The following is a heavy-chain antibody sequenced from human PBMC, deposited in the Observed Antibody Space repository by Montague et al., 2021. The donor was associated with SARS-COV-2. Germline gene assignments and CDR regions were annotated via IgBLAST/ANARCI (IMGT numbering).Heavy chain of an antibody. D-gene: IGHD3-9*01. Sequence: SETLSLTCTVSGGSISTYYWNWIRQFPGKGLEWIGYIDYSGSTNYNPSLQSRAIISVDRPKIQFSLKLNSVTAADTAIYYCARLPYDNSYGMDVWGQGTTVTVSS. J-gene: IGHJ6*02. CDR1: GGSISTYY. CDR3: ARLPYDNSYGMDV. V-gene: IGHV4-59*01. CDR2: IDYSGST.